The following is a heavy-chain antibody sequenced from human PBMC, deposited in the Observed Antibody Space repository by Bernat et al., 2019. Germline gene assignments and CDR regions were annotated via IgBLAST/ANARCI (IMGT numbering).Heavy chain of an antibody. D-gene: IGHD1-26*01. CDR2: ISASGGTT. CDR3: AKVQSRSGTRTYIDY. J-gene: IGHJ4*02. CDR1: GFTFDSYG. Sequence: EVQLLESGGGLVQPGGSLRLSCAASGFTFDSYGMSWVRQAPGKGPEWGSGISASGGTTYYADSVNGRFTVSRDNSKNTVYLQMNSLRAEDTAVYYCAKVQSRSGTRTYIDYWGQGTLVTVSS. V-gene: IGHV3-23*01.